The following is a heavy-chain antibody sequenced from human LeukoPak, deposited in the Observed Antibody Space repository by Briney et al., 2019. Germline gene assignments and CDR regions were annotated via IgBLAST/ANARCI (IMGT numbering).Heavy chain of an antibody. J-gene: IGHJ4*02. CDR3: AKEPRLGGWIDY. Sequence: HPGGSLRLSCAASGFTFDDYAMHWGRQAPGKGLEWVSLISGDGGSTYYADSAKGRFTISRDNRKNSLYLQMNSLRTEDTALYYCAKEPRLGGWIDYWGQGTLVTVST. CDR1: GFTFDDYA. V-gene: IGHV3-43*02. D-gene: IGHD6-19*01. CDR2: ISGDGGST.